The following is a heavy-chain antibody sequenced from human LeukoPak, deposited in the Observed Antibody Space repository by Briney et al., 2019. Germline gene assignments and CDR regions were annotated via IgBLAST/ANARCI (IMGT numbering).Heavy chain of an antibody. V-gene: IGHV1-2*06. J-gene: IGHJ3*02. CDR3: ATASGYSYGSSAFDI. D-gene: IGHD5-18*01. CDR2: INPNSGGT. CDR1: GCTFTGYY. Sequence: ASVKVSCKASGCTFTGYYMHWVRQAPGQGLEWMGRINPNSGGTNYAQKFQGRVTMTRDTSISTAYMELSRLRSDDTAVYYCATASGYSYGSSAFDIWGQGTMVTVSS.